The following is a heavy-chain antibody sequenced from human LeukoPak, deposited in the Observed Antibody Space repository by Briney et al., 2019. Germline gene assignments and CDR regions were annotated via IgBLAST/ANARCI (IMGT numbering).Heavy chain of an antibody. CDR1: GGSFSGYY. CDR3: ARYYCSGGSCSFDY. CDR2: INHSGST. J-gene: IGHJ4*02. V-gene: IGHV4-34*01. D-gene: IGHD2-15*01. Sequence: SETLSLTCAVYGGSFSGYYWSWIRQPPGKGLEWIGEINHSGSTNYNPSLKSRVTMSLDTSKNQFSLKLNSVTAADTAVYYCARYYCSGGSCSFDYWGQGTLVTVSS.